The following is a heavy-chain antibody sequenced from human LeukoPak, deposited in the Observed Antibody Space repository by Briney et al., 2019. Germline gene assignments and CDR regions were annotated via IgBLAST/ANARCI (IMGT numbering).Heavy chain of an antibody. D-gene: IGHD3-22*01. CDR2: NFFHDGST. Sequence: ASVKVSCKTSGYSFNSHHVHWVRQAPGQGLEWMGINFFHDGSTSNTQKFQGRVTMTRDTSTSTVYMELSSLRSEDTAVYYCASGEPSITMIVVHWGQGTLVTVSS. CDR3: ASGEPSITMIVVH. CDR1: GYSFNSHH. V-gene: IGHV1-46*02. J-gene: IGHJ4*02.